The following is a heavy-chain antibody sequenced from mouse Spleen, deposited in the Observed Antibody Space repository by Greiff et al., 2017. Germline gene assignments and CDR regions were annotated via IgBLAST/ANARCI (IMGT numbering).Heavy chain of an antibody. Sequence: QVQLQQPGTELVKPGASVKLSCKASGYTFTSYWMHWVKQRPGQGLEWIGNINPSNGGTNYNEKFKSKATLTVDKSSSTAYMQLSSLTSEDSAVYYCARYSYYSYDEVYYAMDYWGQGTSVTVSS. CDR1: GYTFTSYW. D-gene: IGHD2-12*01. CDR2: INPSNGGT. V-gene: IGHV1-53*01. CDR3: ARYSYYSYDEVYYAMDY. J-gene: IGHJ4*01.